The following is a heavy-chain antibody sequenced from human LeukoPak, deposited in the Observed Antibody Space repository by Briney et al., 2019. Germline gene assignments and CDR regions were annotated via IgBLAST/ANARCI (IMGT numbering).Heavy chain of an antibody. CDR2: IKQDGSEK. D-gene: IGHD3-16*02. CDR1: GFTFSSYW. CDR3: ARDRGYDYVWRSYRYTGAFDI. V-gene: IGHV3-7*01. J-gene: IGHJ3*02. Sequence: PGGSLRLSCAASGFTFSSYWMSWVRQAPGKGLEWVANIKQDGSEKYYVDSVKGRFTISRDNAKNSLYLQMNSLRAEDTAVYYCARDRGYDYVWRSYRYTGAFDIWGQGTMVTVSS.